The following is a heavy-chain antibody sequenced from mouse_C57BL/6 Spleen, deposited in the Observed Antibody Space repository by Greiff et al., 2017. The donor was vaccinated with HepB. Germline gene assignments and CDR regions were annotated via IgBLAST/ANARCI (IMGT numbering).Heavy chain of an antibody. CDR1: GYSITSGYY. CDR2: ISYDGSN. V-gene: IGHV3-6*01. J-gene: IGHJ4*01. Sequence: DVKLQESGPGLVKPSQSLSLTCSVTGYSITSGYYWNWIRQFPGNKLEWMGYISYDGSNNYNPSLKNRISITRDTSKNQFFLKLNSVTTEDTATYYCARGGLIFYAMDYWGQGTSVTVSS. D-gene: IGHD1-1*01. CDR3: ARGGLIFYAMDY.